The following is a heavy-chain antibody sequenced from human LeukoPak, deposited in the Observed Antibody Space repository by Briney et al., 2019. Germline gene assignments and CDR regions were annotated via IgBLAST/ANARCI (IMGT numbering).Heavy chain of an antibody. Sequence: ASVTVSCKDSGYTFTSYYMHWLRQAPGQGLEWMGIINPSGGSTSYAQKFQGRVTMTRDTSTSTVYMELSSLRSEDTAVYYCASDILRIAVAGTKPLYYFDYWGQGTLVTVSS. CDR2: INPSGGST. V-gene: IGHV1-46*01. CDR1: GYTFTSYY. J-gene: IGHJ4*02. CDR3: ASDILRIAVAGTKPLYYFDY. D-gene: IGHD6-19*01.